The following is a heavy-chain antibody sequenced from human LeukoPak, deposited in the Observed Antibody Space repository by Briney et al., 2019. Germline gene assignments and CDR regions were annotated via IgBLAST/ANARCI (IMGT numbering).Heavy chain of an antibody. Sequence: SQTLSLTCAISGDSVSSNSAAWNWIRQSPSRGLEWLGRTYYRCKWYNDYAVSVKSRITINPDTSKNQFSLQLNSVTPEDTAVYYCARDLRGAAAGLYWYFDLWGRGTLVTVSS. CDR3: ARDLRGAAAGLYWYFDL. D-gene: IGHD6-13*01. V-gene: IGHV6-1*01. CDR2: TYYRCKWYN. J-gene: IGHJ2*01. CDR1: GDSVSSNSAA.